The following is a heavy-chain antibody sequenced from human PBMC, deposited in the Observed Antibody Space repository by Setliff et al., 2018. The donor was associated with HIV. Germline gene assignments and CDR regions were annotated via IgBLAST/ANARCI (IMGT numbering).Heavy chain of an antibody. J-gene: IGHJ4*02. CDR1: GFSLSTSEVG. D-gene: IGHD6-13*01. CDR3: AHSTFVAAAGGFDY. Sequence: TLTCTFSGFSLSTSEVGVGWIRQPPGKALEWLALLYWNDDKRYSPSLKSRLNITQDTSKNQVVLKMTNMDPVDTATYYCAHSTFVAAAGGFDYWGQGTQVTVSS. CDR2: LYWNDDK. V-gene: IGHV2-5*01.